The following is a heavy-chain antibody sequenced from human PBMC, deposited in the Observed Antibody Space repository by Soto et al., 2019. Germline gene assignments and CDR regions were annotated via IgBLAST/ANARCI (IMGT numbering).Heavy chain of an antibody. D-gene: IGHD1-26*01. CDR3: ARQPYSGSYPTYYYYYYGMDV. J-gene: IGHJ6*02. V-gene: IGHV5-51*01. CDR1: GYSFTSYW. CDR2: IYPGDSDT. Sequence: PGESLKISCKGSGYSFTSYWIGWVRQMPGKGLEWMGIIYPGDSDTRYSPSFQGQVTISADKSISTAYLQWSSLKASDTAMYYCARQPYSGSYPTYYYYYYGMDVWGQGTTVTVS.